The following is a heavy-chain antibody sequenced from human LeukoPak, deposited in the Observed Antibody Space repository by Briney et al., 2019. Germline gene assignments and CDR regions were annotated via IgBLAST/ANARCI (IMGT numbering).Heavy chain of an antibody. CDR3: AKDHYGTGTYFDF. D-gene: IGHD3-10*01. CDR2: VRLDGSID. J-gene: IGHJ4*02. CDR1: GFSFFSYG. Sequence: GGSLRLSCAASGFSFFSYGMHWVRQAPGKGLEWVSFVRLDGSIDYYGDSVKGRFTISRDNSKSTLSLQMNNLRAEDTAVYYCAKDHYGTGTYFDFWGQGTLVTVSS. V-gene: IGHV3-30*02.